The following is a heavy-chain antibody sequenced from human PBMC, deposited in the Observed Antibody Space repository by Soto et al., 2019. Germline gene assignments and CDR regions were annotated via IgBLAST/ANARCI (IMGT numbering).Heavy chain of an antibody. CDR3: ARDFVAAASSNRYYYYGMDV. D-gene: IGHD6-13*01. Sequence: PSETLSLTCTVSGGSISSYYWSWIRQPPGKGLEWIGYIYYSGSTDYNPSLKSRVTISVDTSKNQFSLKLSSVTAADTAVYYCARDFVAAASSNRYYYYGMDVWGQGTTVTVSS. CDR2: IYYSGST. J-gene: IGHJ6*02. CDR1: GGSISSYY. V-gene: IGHV4-59*01.